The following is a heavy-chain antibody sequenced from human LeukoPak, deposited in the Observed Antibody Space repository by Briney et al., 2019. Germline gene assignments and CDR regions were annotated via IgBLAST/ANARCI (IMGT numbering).Heavy chain of an antibody. V-gene: IGHV3-23*01. CDR1: GFTFSSYA. J-gene: IGHJ3*02. Sequence: GGSLRLSCAASGFTFSSYAMSWVRQAPGKGLEWVSAISGSGGSTYYADSVKGRFTISRDNSKNTLYLQMNSLRAEDTAVYYCAKDRGRDSSGPYDAFDIWGQGTMVTVS. CDR2: ISGSGGST. D-gene: IGHD3-22*01. CDR3: AKDRGRDSSGPYDAFDI.